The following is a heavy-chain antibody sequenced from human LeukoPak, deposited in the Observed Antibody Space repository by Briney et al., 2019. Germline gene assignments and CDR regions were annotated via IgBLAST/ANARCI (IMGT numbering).Heavy chain of an antibody. CDR3: AKASSGPNTHFDY. Sequence: PGGSLRLSCAASGFTFSIYSMNWVRQAPGKGLEWVSSISSSSSYIYYADSVKGRFIISRDNSKNTLSLQMNSLRAEDTAVYYCAKASSGPNTHFDYWGQGTLVIVSS. CDR1: GFTFSIYS. J-gene: IGHJ4*02. CDR2: ISSSSSYI. V-gene: IGHV3-21*04. D-gene: IGHD1-26*01.